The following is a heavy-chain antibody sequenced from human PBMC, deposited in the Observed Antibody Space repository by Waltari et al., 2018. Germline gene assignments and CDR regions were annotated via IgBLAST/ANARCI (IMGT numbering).Heavy chain of an antibody. D-gene: IGHD3-3*02. CDR1: GFTFSSYG. CDR3: AKGSEISNYGMDV. CDR2: IRYDGSNK. V-gene: IGHV3-30*02. Sequence: QVQLVESGGGVVQPGGSLRLSCAASGFTFSSYGMHWVRQAPGKGLEWVALIRYDGSNKDYADSVKGRFTISRDNSKNTLYLQRNSLRAEDTAVYYCAKGSEISNYGMDVWGQGTTVTVSS. J-gene: IGHJ6*02.